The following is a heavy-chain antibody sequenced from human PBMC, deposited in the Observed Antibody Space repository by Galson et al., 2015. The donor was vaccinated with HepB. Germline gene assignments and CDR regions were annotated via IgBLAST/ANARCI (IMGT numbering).Heavy chain of an antibody. V-gene: IGHV1-69*13. D-gene: IGHD2-2*01. J-gene: IGHJ6*02. CDR3: ARGHDCSTGNCHTPPLNYYDGMDV. Sequence: SVKVSCKASGGTFSSYAISWLRQAPGQGLEWMGGIIPIFGTVNYAQKFQGRVTITGVQSTTTAYMELNSLTSEDTAVYYCARGHDCSTGNCHTPPLNYYDGMDVWGQGTTVTVYS. CDR2: IIPIFGTV. CDR1: GGTFSSYA.